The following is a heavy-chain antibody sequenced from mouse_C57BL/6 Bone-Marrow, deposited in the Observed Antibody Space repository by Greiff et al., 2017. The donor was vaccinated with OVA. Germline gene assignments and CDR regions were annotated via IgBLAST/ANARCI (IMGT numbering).Heavy chain of an antibody. D-gene: IGHD1-1*01. CDR2: ISGGGGNT. CDR1: GFTFSSYT. CDR3: ARRGSSYYYAMDY. V-gene: IGHV5-9*01. Sequence: EVHLVESGGGLVKPGGSLKLSCAASGFTFSSYTMSWVRQTPEKRLEWVATISGGGGNTYYPDSVKGRFTISRDNAKNTLYLQMSSLRSEDTALYYCARRGSSYYYAMDYWGQGTSVTVSS. J-gene: IGHJ4*01.